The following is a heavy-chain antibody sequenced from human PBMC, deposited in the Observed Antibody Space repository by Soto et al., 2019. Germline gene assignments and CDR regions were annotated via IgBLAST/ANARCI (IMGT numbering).Heavy chain of an antibody. D-gene: IGHD6-13*01. J-gene: IGHJ4*02. Sequence: PGGSLRLSCAASGFTFSSYSMNWVRQAPGKGLEWVSSISSSSSYIYYADSVKGRFTISRDNAKNSLYLQMNSLRAEDTAVYYCARDPHPDAAAGKGFDYWGQGTLVTVSS. CDR3: ARDPHPDAAAGKGFDY. CDR2: ISSSSSYI. V-gene: IGHV3-21*01. CDR1: GFTFSSYS.